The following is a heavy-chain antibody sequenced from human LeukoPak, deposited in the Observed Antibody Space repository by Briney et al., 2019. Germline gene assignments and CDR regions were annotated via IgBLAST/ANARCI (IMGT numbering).Heavy chain of an antibody. J-gene: IGHJ4*02. CDR2: IYSSGST. D-gene: IGHD3-16*01. CDR1: GFTVSSNY. CDR3: ARDPGLYYFDY. V-gene: IGHV3-53*01. Sequence: AGSLRLSCAASGFTVSSNYMSWVRQPPGKGLEWVSVIYSSGSTYYADSVKGRFTISRDNAKNSLYLQLHSLRDEDTAVYYCARDPGLYYFDYWGQGALVTVSS.